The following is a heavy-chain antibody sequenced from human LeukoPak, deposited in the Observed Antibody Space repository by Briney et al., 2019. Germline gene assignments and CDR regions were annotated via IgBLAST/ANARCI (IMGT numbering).Heavy chain of an antibody. V-gene: IGHV3-48*01. J-gene: IGHJ4*02. CDR2: ISSSSSTI. D-gene: IGHD3-10*01. CDR1: GFTFSSYE. Sequence: GGSLRLSCAASGFTFSSYEMNWVRQAPGKGLEWVSYISSSSSTIYYADSVKGRFTISRDNAKNSLYLQMNSLRAEDTAVYYCARGKPYYYGSGSYYADYWGQGTLVTVSS. CDR3: ARGKPYYYGSGSYYADY.